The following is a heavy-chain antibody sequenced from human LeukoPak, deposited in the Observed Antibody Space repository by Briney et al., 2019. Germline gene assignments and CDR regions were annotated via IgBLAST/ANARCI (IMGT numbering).Heavy chain of an antibody. Sequence: GASVKVSCKASGGTFSSYAISWVRRAPGQGLEWMGIINPSGGSTSYAQKFQGRVTMTRDTSTSTVYMELSSLRSEDTAVYYCARAAGELADNWFDPWGQGTLVTVSS. CDR2: INPSGGST. V-gene: IGHV1-46*01. D-gene: IGHD1-26*01. CDR3: ARAAGELADNWFDP. CDR1: GGTFSSYA. J-gene: IGHJ5*02.